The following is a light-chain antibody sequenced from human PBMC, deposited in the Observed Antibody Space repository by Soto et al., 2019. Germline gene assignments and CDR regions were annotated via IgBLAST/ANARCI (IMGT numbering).Light chain of an antibody. CDR2: DVS. J-gene: IGLJ2*01. CDR1: SSDVGGYNY. Sequence: QSALTQPASVSGSPGQSITISCTGTSSDVGGYNYVSWYQQHPGKAPKLMIYDVSTRPSGVSNRFSGSKSGNTASLTISWLEAEDEADYYCSSYTSSSTVVFGGGPQVTVL. V-gene: IGLV2-14*01. CDR3: SSYTSSSTVV.